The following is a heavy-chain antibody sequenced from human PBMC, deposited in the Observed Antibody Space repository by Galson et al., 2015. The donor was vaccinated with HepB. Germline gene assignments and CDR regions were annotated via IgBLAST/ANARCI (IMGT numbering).Heavy chain of an antibody. CDR3: ARGEVAVAGIDY. V-gene: IGHV3-11*05. CDR2: ISSSGRYT. Sequence: SLRLSCAASGFIFTDYYMTWIRQAPGKGLEWVSYISSSGRYTNYADTVKGRFTISRDNAKNSLYLHLNSLRAEDTAVYYCARGEVAVAGIDYWGQGTLVTVSS. J-gene: IGHJ4*02. D-gene: IGHD6-19*01. CDR1: GFIFTDYY.